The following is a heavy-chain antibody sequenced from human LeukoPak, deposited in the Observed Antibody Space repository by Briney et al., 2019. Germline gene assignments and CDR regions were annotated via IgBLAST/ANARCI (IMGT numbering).Heavy chain of an antibody. CDR2: IKQDGSEK. Sequence: GGSLRLSCAASGFTFNNYGMPWVRQAPGKGLEWVANIKQDGSEKYYVDSVKGRFTISRDNAKNSLYLQMNSLRAEDTAVYYCAGDSSPYAFDIWGQGTMVTVSS. CDR1: GFTFNNYG. D-gene: IGHD6-13*01. V-gene: IGHV3-7*01. J-gene: IGHJ3*02. CDR3: AGDSSPYAFDI.